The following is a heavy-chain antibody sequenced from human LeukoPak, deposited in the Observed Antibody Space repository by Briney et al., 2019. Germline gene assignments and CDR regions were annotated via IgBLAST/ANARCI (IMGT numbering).Heavy chain of an antibody. V-gene: IGHV3-21*01. Sequence: PGGSLRLSCAASGFTFSSYSMNWVRQAPGKGLEWVSSISSSSSYIYYADSVKGRFTISRDNAKNSLYLQMNSLRAEDTAVYYCARAGRSLLDSGYGVDWGQGTLVTVSS. J-gene: IGHJ4*02. D-gene: IGHD5-12*01. CDR3: ARAGRSLLDSGYGVD. CDR2: ISSSSSYI. CDR1: GFTFSSYS.